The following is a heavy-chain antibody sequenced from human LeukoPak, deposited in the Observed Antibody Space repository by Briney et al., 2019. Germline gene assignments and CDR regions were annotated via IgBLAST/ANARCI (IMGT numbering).Heavy chain of an antibody. D-gene: IGHD6-19*01. CDR1: GYTFTSYD. J-gene: IGHJ4*02. CDR2: MNPNSGNT. Sequence: GASVKVSCKASGYTFTSYDINWVRQATGQGLEWMGWMNPNSGNTGYAQKFQGRVTITRNTSISTAYMELSSLRSEDTAVYYCAKGQWLVSTSGLVYYFDYWGQGTLVTVSS. CDR3: AKGQWLVSTSGLVYYFDY. V-gene: IGHV1-8*03.